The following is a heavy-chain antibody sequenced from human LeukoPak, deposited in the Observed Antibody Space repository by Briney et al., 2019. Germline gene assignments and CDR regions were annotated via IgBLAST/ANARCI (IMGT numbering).Heavy chain of an antibody. CDR2: ICGSGGGT. D-gene: IGHD3-22*01. J-gene: IGHJ4*02. CDR3: AKVSYYYDSSGDDY. Sequence: PGGSLRLSCAASGFTFSSYAMSWVRQAPGKGLEWVSAICGSGGGTYYADSVKGRFTISRDNSKNTLYLQMNSLRAEDTAVYYCAKVSYYYDSSGDDYWGQGTLVTVSS. V-gene: IGHV3-23*01. CDR1: GFTFSSYA.